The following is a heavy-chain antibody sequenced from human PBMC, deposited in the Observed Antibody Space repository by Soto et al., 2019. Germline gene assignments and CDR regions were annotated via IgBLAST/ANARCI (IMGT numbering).Heavy chain of an antibody. Sequence: SVEVTWKASGYILTDYHRHWVRQDPGQGLEWLGRINPKSGGTSTAQKFQGWVTMTTDTSISTASMELTRLTSDDTAIYYCARGDSTDCSNGVCSFFYNHDMDVWGQGTKVTVSS. J-gene: IGHJ6*02. CDR2: INPKSGGT. V-gene: IGHV1-2*04. CDR1: GYILTDYH. D-gene: IGHD2-8*01. CDR3: ARGDSTDCSNGVCSFFYNHDMDV.